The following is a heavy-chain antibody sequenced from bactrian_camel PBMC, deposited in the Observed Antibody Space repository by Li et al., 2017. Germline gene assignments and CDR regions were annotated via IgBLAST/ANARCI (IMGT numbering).Heavy chain of an antibody. CDR1: GHSRGSNC. Sequence: HVQLVESGGGSVQTGGSLRLSCVVSGHSRGSNCVGWYRLPPGRAPAEREGIAAIRRSGGETWYAGSVKGRFTISQDSARNTVYLQLNSLKTEDTAQYYCARPRESSWASVYNYWGQGTQVTVS. V-gene: IGHV3-3*01. D-gene: IGHD6*01. CDR3: ARPRESSWASVYNY. CDR2: IRRSGGET. J-gene: IGHJ4*01.